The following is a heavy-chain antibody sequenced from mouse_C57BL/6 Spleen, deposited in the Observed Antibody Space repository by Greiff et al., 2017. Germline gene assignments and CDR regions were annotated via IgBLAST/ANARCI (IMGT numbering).Heavy chain of an antibody. D-gene: IGHD2-3*01. Sequence: EVQLVESGGGLVKPGGSLKLSCAASGFTFSDYGMNWVRQAPEKGLEWVAYISSGSSTIYYADTVKGRFTITRDNAKNTLFLQMTSLRSEDTAMDYGARPGSMMVINYGMDYWGQGTSVTVSS. CDR3: ARPGSMMVINYGMDY. J-gene: IGHJ4*01. V-gene: IGHV5-17*01. CDR1: GFTFSDYG. CDR2: ISSGSSTI.